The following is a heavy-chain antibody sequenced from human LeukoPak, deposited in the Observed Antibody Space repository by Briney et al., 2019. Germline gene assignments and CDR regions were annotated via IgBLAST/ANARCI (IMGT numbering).Heavy chain of an antibody. CDR2: IYYSGST. D-gene: IGHD4-17*01. CDR3: ARGAQLFYDYGAHDY. J-gene: IGHJ4*02. CDR1: GGSISSYY. Sequence: PSETLSLTCTVSGGSISSYYWSWIRQPPGKGLEWIGYIYYSGSTNYNPSLKSRVTVSVDTSKNQFSLKLSSVTAADTAVYYCARGAQLFYDYGAHDYWGQGTLVTVSS. V-gene: IGHV4-59*01.